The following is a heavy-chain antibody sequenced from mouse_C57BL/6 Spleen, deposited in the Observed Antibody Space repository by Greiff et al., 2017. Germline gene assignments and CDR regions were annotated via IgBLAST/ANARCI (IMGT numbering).Heavy chain of an antibody. CDR3: ARRGRLDY. Sequence: VQLQQPGAELVKPGASVKLSCKASGYTFTSYWMHWVKQRPGQGLEWIGMIHPNSGSTNYNEKFKSKATLTVHKSSSPAYMQLSSLTSEDSAVYYCARRGRLDYWGQGTTLTVSS. CDR1: GYTFTSYW. CDR2: IHPNSGST. J-gene: IGHJ2*01. V-gene: IGHV1-64*01.